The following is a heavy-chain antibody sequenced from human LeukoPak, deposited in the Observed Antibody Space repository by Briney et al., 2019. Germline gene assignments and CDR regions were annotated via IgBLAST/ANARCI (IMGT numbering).Heavy chain of an antibody. V-gene: IGHV4-34*01. CDR1: GGSFSGYY. Sequence: PSETLSLTCAVYGGSFSGYYWSWIRQPPGKGLEWIGEINHSGSTNYNPSLKSRVTISVDTSKNQFSLKLSSVTAADTAVYYCARGARYDSSGYYYWNDAFDIWGQGTMVTVSS. CDR2: INHSGST. D-gene: IGHD3-22*01. J-gene: IGHJ3*02. CDR3: ARGARYDSSGYYYWNDAFDI.